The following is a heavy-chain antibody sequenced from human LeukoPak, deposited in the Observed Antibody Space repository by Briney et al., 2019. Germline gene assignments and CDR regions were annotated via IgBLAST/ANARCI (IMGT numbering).Heavy chain of an antibody. CDR2: IYYSGST. Sequence: SETLSLTCTVSGGSISSYYWSWIRQPPGKGLEWIGYIYYSGSTNYNPSLKSRVTISVDTSKNQFSLKLSSVTAADTAVYYCAKDLVGYSSGWPDDYWGQGTLVTVSS. CDR3: AKDLVGYSSGWPDDY. J-gene: IGHJ4*02. CDR1: GGSISSYY. D-gene: IGHD6-19*01. V-gene: IGHV4-59*01.